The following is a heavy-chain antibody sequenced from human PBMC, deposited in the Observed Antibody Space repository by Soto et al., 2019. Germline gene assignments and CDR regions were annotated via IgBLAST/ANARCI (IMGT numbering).Heavy chain of an antibody. V-gene: IGHV3-9*01. CDR1: GFTFDDYA. CDR2: ISWNSGSI. CDR3: AKDVATVTTVRFDY. Sequence: GGSLRLSCAASGFTFDDYAMHWVRQAPGKGLEWVSGISWNSGSIGYADSVKGRFTISRDNAKNSLYLQMNSLRAEDTALYYCAKDVATVTTVRFDYWGQGTLVTVSS. J-gene: IGHJ4*02. D-gene: IGHD4-17*01.